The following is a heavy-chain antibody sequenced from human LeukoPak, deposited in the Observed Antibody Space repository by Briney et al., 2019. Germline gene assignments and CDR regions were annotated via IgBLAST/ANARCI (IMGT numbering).Heavy chain of an antibody. CDR3: ARPPYYDSSGYYPNWYFDL. V-gene: IGHV4-38-2*02. J-gene: IGHJ2*01. CDR2: IYHSGST. CDR1: GYSISSGYY. Sequence: SETLSLTCTVSGYSISSGYYWGWIRQPPGKGLEWIGSIYHSGSTYYNPSLKSRVTISVDTSKNQFSLKLGSVTAADTAVYYCARPPYYDSSGYYPNWYFDLWGRGTLVTVSS. D-gene: IGHD3-22*01.